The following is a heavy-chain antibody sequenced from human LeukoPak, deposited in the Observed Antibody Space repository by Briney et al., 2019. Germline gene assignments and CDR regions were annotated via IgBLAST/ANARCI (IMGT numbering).Heavy chain of an antibody. CDR2: ISGSGGST. J-gene: IGHJ5*02. CDR3: AKDREYYDFWSGGSNWFDP. D-gene: IGHD3-3*01. V-gene: IGHV3-23*01. Sequence: GGSLRLSCAASGFTFSSYAMSWVHQAPGKGLEWVSAISGSGGSTYYADSVKGRFTISRDNSKNTLYLQMNSLRAEDTAVYYCAKDREYYDFWSGGSNWFDPWGQGTLVTVSS. CDR1: GFTFSSYA.